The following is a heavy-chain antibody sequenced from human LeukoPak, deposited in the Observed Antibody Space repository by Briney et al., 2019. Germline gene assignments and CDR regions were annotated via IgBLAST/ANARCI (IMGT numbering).Heavy chain of an antibody. CDR2: ISSSGSPI. CDR3: ARPITMVREVIQDAFDI. CDR1: GFTFSSYE. D-gene: IGHD3-10*01. V-gene: IGHV3-48*03. Sequence: GGSLRLSCAASGFTFSSYEMNWVRQAPGKGLEWVSYISSSGSPIYYADSVKGRFTISRDNAKNSLYLQMNSLRAEGTAVYYCARPITMVREVIQDAFDIWGQGTMVTVSS. J-gene: IGHJ3*02.